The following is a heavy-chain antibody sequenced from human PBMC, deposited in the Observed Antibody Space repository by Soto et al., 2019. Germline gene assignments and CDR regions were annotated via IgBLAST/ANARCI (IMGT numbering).Heavy chain of an antibody. J-gene: IGHJ4*02. V-gene: IGHV4-59*01. CDR1: GASITTYS. CDR2: TYHSGNP. Sequence: PSETLSLTCTVSGASITTYSWAWIRQPPGKALEWIGHTYHSGNPYYNPSLKSRVIISVDRSKNQFSLKLSSVTAADTAVYYCARDPVGVTHFDYWGQGALVTV. CDR3: ARDPVGVTHFDY. D-gene: IGHD1-26*01.